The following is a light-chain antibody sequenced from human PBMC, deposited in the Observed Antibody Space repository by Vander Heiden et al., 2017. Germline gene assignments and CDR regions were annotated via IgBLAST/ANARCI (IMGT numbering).Light chain of an antibody. CDR2: AAS. J-gene: IGKJ1*01. Sequence: DIQMPQSPAPLPPSLGDRVTTTDRANQSISSYLNWNQQKPRKAPKLLIDAASNLQSGVPSRFSGSGSGTDFTLTISSLQPEDFATYYCLQSYRTPPTFGQGTKVEIK. CDR3: LQSYRTPPT. CDR1: QSISSY. V-gene: IGKV1-39*01.